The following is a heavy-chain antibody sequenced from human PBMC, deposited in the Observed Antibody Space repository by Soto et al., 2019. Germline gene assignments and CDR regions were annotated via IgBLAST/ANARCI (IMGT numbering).Heavy chain of an antibody. Sequence: TSETLSLTCTVSGGSISSGGYYWSWIRQHPGKGLEWIGYIYYSGSTYYNPSLKSRVTISVDTSKNQFSLKLSSVTAADTAVYYCARGVYDLWSGYYLGHFDYWGQGTLVTVSS. CDR2: IYYSGST. CDR3: ARGVYDLWSGYYLGHFDY. V-gene: IGHV4-31*03. D-gene: IGHD3-3*01. J-gene: IGHJ4*02. CDR1: GGSISSGGYY.